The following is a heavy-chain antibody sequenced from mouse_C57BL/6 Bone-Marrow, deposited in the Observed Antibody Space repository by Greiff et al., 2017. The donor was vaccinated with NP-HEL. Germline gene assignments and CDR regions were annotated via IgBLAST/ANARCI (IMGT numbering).Heavy chain of an antibody. V-gene: IGHV7-3*01. CDR2: IRNKANGYTT. D-gene: IGHD1-1*02. CDR1: GFTFTDYY. Sequence: EVQLVESGGGLVQPGGSLSLSCAASGFTFTDYYMSWVRQPPGKALEWLGFIRNKANGYTTEYSASVKGRFTISRDNAQSILYLQMNALRAEDSATYYCARQGWSAYWGQGTLVTVSA. CDR3: ARQGWSAY. J-gene: IGHJ3*01.